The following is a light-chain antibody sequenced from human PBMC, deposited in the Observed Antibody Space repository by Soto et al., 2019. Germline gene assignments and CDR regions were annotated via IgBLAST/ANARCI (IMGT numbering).Light chain of an antibody. Sequence: EIVLTQSPGTLSLSPGERATLSCRASQSVSSSYLAWYQQKPVQAPRLLIYDASSRATGIPDRFSGSGSGTDFTLTISTLEPEDFSLYFCEQDGSSPLTFGGGTKVEIE. CDR2: DAS. J-gene: IGKJ4*01. CDR3: EQDGSSPLT. V-gene: IGKV3-20*01. CDR1: QSVSSSY.